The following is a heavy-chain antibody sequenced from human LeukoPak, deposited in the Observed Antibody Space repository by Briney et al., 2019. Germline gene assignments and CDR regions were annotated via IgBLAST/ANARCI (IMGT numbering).Heavy chain of an antibody. CDR2: ISSDDIT. Sequence: GGSLRLSCAASGFTFINYAMNWARLAPGKGLEWVSAISSDDITYCADSVKGRFTISRDNSKNTVFLLMNSLRADDTAVYYCAKVGIVGPSAYYFDYWGQGTLVTVSS. CDR3: AKVGIVGPSAYYFDY. D-gene: IGHD1-26*01. V-gene: IGHV3-23*01. J-gene: IGHJ4*02. CDR1: GFTFINYA.